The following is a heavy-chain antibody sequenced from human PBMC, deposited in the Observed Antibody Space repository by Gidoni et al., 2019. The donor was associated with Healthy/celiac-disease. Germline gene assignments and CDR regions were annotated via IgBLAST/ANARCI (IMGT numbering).Heavy chain of an antibody. J-gene: IGHJ3*02. Sequence: QLQLQESGPGLVKPSETLSLTCTVSGGSISSSSYYWGWIRQPPGKGLEWIGSISYSGSTYYNPSLKSRVTISVDTSKNQFSLKLSSVTAADTAVYYCARVVYYDSSGYYLDAFDIWGQGTMVTVSS. CDR2: ISYSGST. D-gene: IGHD3-22*01. CDR1: GGSISSSSYY. CDR3: ARVVYYDSSGYYLDAFDI. V-gene: IGHV4-39*07.